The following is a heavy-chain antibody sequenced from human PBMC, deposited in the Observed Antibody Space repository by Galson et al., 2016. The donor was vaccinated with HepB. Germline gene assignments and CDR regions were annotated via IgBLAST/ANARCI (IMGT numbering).Heavy chain of an antibody. D-gene: IGHD3-10*01. CDR1: GFAFSSSW. J-gene: IGHJ4*02. CDR3: VRIGEEANCPKYFDL. V-gene: IGHV3-21*01. CDR2: IGDSTSYI. Sequence: SLRLSCAASGFAFSSSWMSWLRQAPGRGLEWVSSIGDSTSYIFYADSVRGRFTISRDNAKKSMHLQMDSLRVQDTATYYCVRIGEEANCPKYFDLWGQGIVVTVSS.